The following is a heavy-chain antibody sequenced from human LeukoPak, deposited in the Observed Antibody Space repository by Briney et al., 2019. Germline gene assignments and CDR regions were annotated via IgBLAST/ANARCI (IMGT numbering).Heavy chain of an antibody. CDR3: ARERRGGTVTTLDW. V-gene: IGHV4-4*07. CDR2: IYTSGST. D-gene: IGHD4-17*01. Sequence: PSETLSLTCTVSGGSISSYYWSWIRQPAGKGLEWIGRIYTSGSTNYNPSLKSRVTMSVDTSKNQFSLKLSSVTAADTAVYYCARERRGGTVTTLDWWGQGTLVTVSS. CDR1: GGSISSYY. J-gene: IGHJ4*02.